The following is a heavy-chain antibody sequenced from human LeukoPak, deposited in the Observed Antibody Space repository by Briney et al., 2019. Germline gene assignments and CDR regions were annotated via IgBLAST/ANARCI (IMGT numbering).Heavy chain of an antibody. CDR1: GVSISSSSYY. CDR2: ISLTGLT. J-gene: IGHJ4*02. Sequence: PSETLSLTCTVSGVSISSSSYYWGWIRQPPGQGLEWIGEISLTGLTHYNPSLESRVTVSLDKSKNQLSLNLTSVTAADTAVYYCSRENGAFSPFGYWGQGTLVTVLS. V-gene: IGHV4-39*07. D-gene: IGHD2-8*01. CDR3: SRENGAFSPFGY.